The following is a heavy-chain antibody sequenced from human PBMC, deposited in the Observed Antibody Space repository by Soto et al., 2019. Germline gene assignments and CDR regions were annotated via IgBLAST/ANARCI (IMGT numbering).Heavy chain of an antibody. Sequence: GASVKVSCKASGYTFTSYAMHWVRQAPGQRLEWMGWINAGNVNTKYSQKFQGRVTITRDSSASTAYMELSSLRSEDTAVYFCARARWTHLPLFYDSSRQLYYWGQETLFTVSS. CDR2: INAGNVNT. V-gene: IGHV1-3*01. CDR1: GYTFTSYA. D-gene: IGHD3-22*01. CDR3: ARARWTHLPLFYDSSRQLYY. J-gene: IGHJ4*02.